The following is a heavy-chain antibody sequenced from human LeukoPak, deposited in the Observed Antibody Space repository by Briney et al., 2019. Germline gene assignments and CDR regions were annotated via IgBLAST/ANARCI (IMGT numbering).Heavy chain of an antibody. CDR1: GGTFSSYA. V-gene: IGHV1-69*05. CDR3: ARESSGWYYSDY. Sequence: SVKVSCXASGGTFSSYAISWVRQAPGQGLEWMGRIIPIFGTANYAQKFQGRVTITTDESTSTAYMELSSLRSEDTAVYYCARESSGWYYSDYWGQGTLVTVSS. D-gene: IGHD6-19*01. CDR2: IIPIFGTA. J-gene: IGHJ4*02.